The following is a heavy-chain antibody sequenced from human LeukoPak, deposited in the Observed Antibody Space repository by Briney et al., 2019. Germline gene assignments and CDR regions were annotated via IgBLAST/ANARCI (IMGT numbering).Heavy chain of an antibody. CDR2: IYYSGST. CDR3: ARSTGYYIGLTPWFDP. Sequence: PSETLSLTCTVSGGSISSYYWSWIRQPPGKGLEWIGYIYYSGSTNYNPSLKSRVTISVDTSKNQFSLKLSSVTAADTAVYYCARSTGYYIGLTPWFDPWGQGTLVTVSS. CDR1: GGSISSYY. V-gene: IGHV4-59*01. J-gene: IGHJ5*02. D-gene: IGHD3-9*01.